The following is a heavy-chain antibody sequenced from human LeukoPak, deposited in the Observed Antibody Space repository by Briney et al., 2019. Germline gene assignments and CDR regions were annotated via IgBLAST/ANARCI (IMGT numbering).Heavy chain of an antibody. J-gene: IGHJ4*02. CDR2: INPNSGGT. Sequence: GASVKVSCKASGYTFTGYYMHWVRQAPGQGLEWMGRINPNSGGTNYAQKFQGRVTMTRNTSISTAYMELSSLRSEDTAVYYCAGTIAVAGTTAFDYWGQGTLVTVSS. CDR1: GYTFTGYY. V-gene: IGHV1-2*06. CDR3: AGTIAVAGTTAFDY. D-gene: IGHD6-19*01.